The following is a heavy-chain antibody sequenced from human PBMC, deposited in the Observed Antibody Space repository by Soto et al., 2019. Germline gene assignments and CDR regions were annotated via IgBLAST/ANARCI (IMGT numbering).Heavy chain of an antibody. Sequence: GGSLRLSCSASGFTFSMFSMHWVRQAPGKGLEYVSVIYSGGSTYYADSVKGRFTISRDNSKNTLYLQMNSLRAEDTAVYYCARTRRYDSSGYYLDYWGQGTLVTVSS. D-gene: IGHD3-22*01. V-gene: IGHV3-53*01. CDR1: GFTFSMFS. CDR2: IYSGGST. CDR3: ARTRRYDSSGYYLDY. J-gene: IGHJ4*02.